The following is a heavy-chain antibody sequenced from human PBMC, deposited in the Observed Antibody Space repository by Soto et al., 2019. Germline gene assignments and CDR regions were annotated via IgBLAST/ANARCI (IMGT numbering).Heavy chain of an antibody. D-gene: IGHD3-22*01. Sequence: EVQLVESGGGLVQPGGSLRLSCAASGFTFSSYWMHWVRQAPGKGLVWVSRINSDGSSTSYADSVKGRFTISRDNAKNTLYLQMNSLRAEDTAVYSFARDRVTMIVVNGMDVWGQGTTVTVSS. J-gene: IGHJ6*02. CDR2: INSDGSST. V-gene: IGHV3-74*01. CDR3: ARDRVTMIVVNGMDV. CDR1: GFTFSSYW.